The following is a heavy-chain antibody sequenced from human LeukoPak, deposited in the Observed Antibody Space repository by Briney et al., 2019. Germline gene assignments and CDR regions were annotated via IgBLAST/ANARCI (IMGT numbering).Heavy chain of an antibody. CDR2: IKQDGSEK. CDR1: GFTFSSYW. Sequence: GGSLRLSCAASGFTFSSYWMSWVRQAPGKGLEWVANIKQDGSEKYYVDSVKGRFTISRDNAKNTLYLQMNSLRAEDTAVYYCAKGELSDYYYGMDVWGQGTTVTVSS. CDR3: AKGELSDYYYGMDV. V-gene: IGHV3-7*03. J-gene: IGHJ6*02. D-gene: IGHD1-26*01.